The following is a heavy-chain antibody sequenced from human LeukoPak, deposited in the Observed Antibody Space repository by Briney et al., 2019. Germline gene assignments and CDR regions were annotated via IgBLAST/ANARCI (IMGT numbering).Heavy chain of an antibody. V-gene: IGHV3-9*01. CDR2: ISWNSGGI. CDR3: AKDRLGLGKLSLIDY. D-gene: IGHD3-16*02. CDR1: GFTFDDYA. Sequence: PGRCLRLSCAASGFTFDDYAMHCVRHAPGKGLEWVSCISWNSGGIGYADSVKGRFTVSRDNAKNSLYLQRNRLRAEDTALYYCAKDRLGLGKLSLIDYWGQGTRVTVSS. J-gene: IGHJ4*02.